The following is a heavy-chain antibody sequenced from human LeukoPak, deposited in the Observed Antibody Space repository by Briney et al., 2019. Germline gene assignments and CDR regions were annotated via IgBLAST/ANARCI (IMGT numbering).Heavy chain of an antibody. CDR1: GFTFSSYA. D-gene: IGHD2-15*01. V-gene: IGHV3-23*01. J-gene: IGHJ4*02. CDR2: ISGSGGTT. CDR3: ARDGGRKDDY. Sequence: QPGRSLRLSCAASGFTFSSYAMYWVRQAPGKGLEWVSGISGSGGTTYYADSVKGRFTISRDNAKNSLYLQMNSLRAEDTAVYYCARDGGRKDDYWGQGTLVTVSS.